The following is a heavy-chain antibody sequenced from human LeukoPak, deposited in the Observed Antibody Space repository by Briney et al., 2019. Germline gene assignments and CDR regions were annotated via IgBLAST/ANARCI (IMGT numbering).Heavy chain of an antibody. V-gene: IGHV3-21*01. CDR3: ARERITMVRAAACDY. Sequence: GGSLRLSCAASGFTFSSYGMHWVRQAPGKGLEWVSSISSSSSYIYYADSVKGRFTISRDNAKNSLYLQMNSLRAEDTAVYYCARERITMVRAAACDYWGQGTLVTVSS. CDR2: ISSSSSYI. CDR1: GFTFSSYG. J-gene: IGHJ4*02. D-gene: IGHD3-10*01.